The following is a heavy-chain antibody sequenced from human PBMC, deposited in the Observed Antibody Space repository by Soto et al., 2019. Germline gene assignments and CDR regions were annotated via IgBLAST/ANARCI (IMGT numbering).Heavy chain of an antibody. D-gene: IGHD2-21*02. CDR3: ARHRPNCGGDCFFDF. CDR2: IYPGDSDI. Sequence: PGESLKISCEGSGYNFISYWIGWVRQMPGKGLEWMGIIYPGDSDITYSPSFQGQVTFSADKSISTAYLQWSSLKASDTAMYYCARHRPNCGGDCFFDFWGQGTLVTVSS. V-gene: IGHV5-51*01. J-gene: IGHJ4*02. CDR1: GYNFISYW.